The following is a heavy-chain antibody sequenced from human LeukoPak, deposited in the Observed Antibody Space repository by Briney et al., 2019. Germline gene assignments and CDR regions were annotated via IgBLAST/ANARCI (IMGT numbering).Heavy chain of an antibody. CDR2: IYHSGST. V-gene: IGHV4-59*12. CDR3: ARDNGRNWFDP. Sequence: SETLSLTCTVSGGSISSYYWSWIRQPPGKGLEWIGSIYHSGSTYYNPSLKSRVTISIDTSKNQFSLKLSSVTAADTAVYYCARDNGRNWFDPWGQGTLVTVSS. J-gene: IGHJ5*02. D-gene: IGHD2-8*01. CDR1: GGSISSYY.